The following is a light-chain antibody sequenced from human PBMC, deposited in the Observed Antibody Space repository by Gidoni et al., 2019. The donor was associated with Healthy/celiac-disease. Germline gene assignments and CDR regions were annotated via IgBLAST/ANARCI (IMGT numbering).Light chain of an antibody. J-gene: IGLJ3*02. Sequence: QSALTQPASVSGSPGPSITISCTGTSSDVGSYNLVSWYQQHPGKAPKLIIYEGSKRPSGVSNRFSGSKSGNTASLTISGRQAEDEADYYCCSYAGSSTLVFGGGTKLTVL. V-gene: IGLV2-23*01. CDR2: EGS. CDR1: SSDVGSYNL. CDR3: CSYAGSSTLV.